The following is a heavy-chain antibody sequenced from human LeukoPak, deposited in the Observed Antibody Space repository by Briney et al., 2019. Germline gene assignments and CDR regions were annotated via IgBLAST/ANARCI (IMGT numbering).Heavy chain of an antibody. Sequence: GGSLRLSCAASGFTFSSYWMHWVRQAPGKGLVWVSRIFSDASSTNYADSVKGRFTISRDNAKNTLYPQMNSLRADDTAVYYCARVLPNSGRYFDYWGQGTLVTVSS. CDR3: ARVLPNSGRYFDY. D-gene: IGHD6-19*01. CDR1: GFTFSSYW. V-gene: IGHV3-74*01. CDR2: IFSDASST. J-gene: IGHJ4*02.